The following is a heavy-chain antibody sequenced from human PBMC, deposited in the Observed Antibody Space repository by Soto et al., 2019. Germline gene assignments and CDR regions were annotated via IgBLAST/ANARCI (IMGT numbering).Heavy chain of an antibody. V-gene: IGHV4-39*07. CDR1: GGSISSSKYY. J-gene: IGHJ4*02. D-gene: IGHD1-26*01. CDR3: ARRYGGNFDY. Sequence: SEPLSLTCTVSGGSISSSKYYWGWIRQAPGKGLEWIGSIYYSGSTNYNPSLKSRVTISVDTSKNQFSLKLSSVTAADTAVYYCARRYGGNFDYWGQGTLVTVSS. CDR2: IYYSGST.